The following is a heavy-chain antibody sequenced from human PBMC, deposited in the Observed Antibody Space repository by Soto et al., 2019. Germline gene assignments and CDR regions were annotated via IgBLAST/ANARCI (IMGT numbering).Heavy chain of an antibody. D-gene: IGHD3-10*01. Sequence: ASVKVSCKASGYMFISYGINWVRQAPGQGLEWMGWIRPYNGDTKYAQSLQGRVTMTTDTSTSTAYMKMRSLRSDDTAVYYCVRDLDGSGSYYTDYWGPGTLVTVSS. CDR1: GYMFISYG. J-gene: IGHJ4*02. CDR3: VRDLDGSGSYYTDY. CDR2: IRPYNGDT. V-gene: IGHV1-18*01.